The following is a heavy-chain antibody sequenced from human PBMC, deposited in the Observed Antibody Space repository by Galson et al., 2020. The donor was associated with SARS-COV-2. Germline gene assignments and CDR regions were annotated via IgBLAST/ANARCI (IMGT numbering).Heavy chain of an antibody. Sequence: GGSLRLSCAASGFTFSSYWMHWVRQAPGKGLVWVSRINTDGSTTINADSVKGRFTISRDNAKNTLYLQMNSLTVEDTAVYYCARFTTSGTFSDYWGQGTLVTVSS. CDR1: GFTFSSYW. CDR3: ARFTTSGTFSDY. CDR2: INTDGSTT. J-gene: IGHJ4*02. V-gene: IGHV3-74*01. D-gene: IGHD1-26*01.